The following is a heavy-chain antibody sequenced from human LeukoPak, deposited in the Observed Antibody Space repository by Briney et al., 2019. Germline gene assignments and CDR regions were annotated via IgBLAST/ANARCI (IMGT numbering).Heavy chain of an antibody. J-gene: IGHJ4*02. CDR2: ISWNSGSI. V-gene: IGHV3-9*03. CDR1: GFTFDDYA. D-gene: IGHD6-6*01. Sequence: PGRSLRLSCAASGFTFDDYAMHWVRQAPGKGLEWVSGISWNSGSIGYADSVKGRFTISRDNAKNSLYLQMNSLRAEDMALYYCAKDTEYSSSSGLDYWGQGTLVTVSS. CDR3: AKDTEYSSSSGLDY.